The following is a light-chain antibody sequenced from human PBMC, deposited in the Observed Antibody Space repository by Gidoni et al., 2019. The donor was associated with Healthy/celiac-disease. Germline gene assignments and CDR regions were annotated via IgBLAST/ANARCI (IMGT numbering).Light chain of an antibody. CDR2: GAS. V-gene: IGKV3-20*01. CDR1: QSVSSSY. CDR3: RQYGSSSWT. J-gene: IGKJ1*01. Sequence: EIVLTQSPGTLSLSPGERATLSCRASQSVSSSYLAWYQQKPGQAPRLLIYGASSRATGIPDRFSGSGSGTDFTLTISRLEPENFAVYYCRQYGSSSWTFGQGTKVKIQ.